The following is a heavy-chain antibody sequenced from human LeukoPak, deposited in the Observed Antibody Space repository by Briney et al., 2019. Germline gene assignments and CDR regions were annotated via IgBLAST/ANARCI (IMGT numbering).Heavy chain of an antibody. CDR2: ISGDGGRT. D-gene: IGHD2-15*01. V-gene: IGHV3-43*02. CDR1: GFTFDDYA. J-gene: IGHJ6*03. CDR3: AKDLFIARGYFYYMDV. Sequence: PGGSLRLSCAASGFTFDDYAMHRVRQPPGKGLEWVSLISGDGGRTYYADSVKGRFTVSRDNSKNTLYLQMNSLGTEDTALYYCAKDLFIARGYFYYMDVWGKGTTVTVSS.